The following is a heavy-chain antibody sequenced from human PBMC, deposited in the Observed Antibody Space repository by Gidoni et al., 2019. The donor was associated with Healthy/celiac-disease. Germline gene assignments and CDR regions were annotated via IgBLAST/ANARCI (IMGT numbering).Heavy chain of an antibody. J-gene: IGHJ4*02. CDR1: GGSISSSSYY. CDR3: ARLQWLRGYYFDY. D-gene: IGHD6-19*01. Sequence: QLQLQESGPGLVKPSETLSLTCTVSGGSISSSSYYWGWIRQPPGKGLEWIGSIYYSGSTYYNPSLKSRVTISVDTSKNQFSLKLSSVTAADTAVYYCARLQWLRGYYFDYWGQGTLVTVSS. V-gene: IGHV4-39*01. CDR2: IYYSGST.